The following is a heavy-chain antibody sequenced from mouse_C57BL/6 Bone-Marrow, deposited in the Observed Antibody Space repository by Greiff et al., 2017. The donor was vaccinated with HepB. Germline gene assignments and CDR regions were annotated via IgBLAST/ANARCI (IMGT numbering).Heavy chain of an antibody. J-gene: IGHJ1*03. D-gene: IGHD1-1*01. V-gene: IGHV5-12*01. CDR1: GFTFSDYY. CDR2: ISNGGGST. CDR3: ARRPITTVADWYFDV. Sequence: EVQVVESGGGLVQPGGSLKLSCAASGFTFSDYYMYWVRQTPEKRLEWVAYISNGGGSTYYPDTVKGRFTISRDNAKNTLYLQMSRLKSEDTAMYYCARRPITTVADWYFDVWGTGTTVTVSS.